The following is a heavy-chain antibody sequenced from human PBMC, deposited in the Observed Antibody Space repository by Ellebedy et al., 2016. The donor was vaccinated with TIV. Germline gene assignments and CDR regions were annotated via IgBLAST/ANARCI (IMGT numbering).Heavy chain of an antibody. Sequence: ASVKVSCKASGYTFTSYYMHWVRQAPGQGLEWMGIIDPSGGTTSYAQKFQGRVTMTRDTYTSTVYMELSSLRSEDTAVYYCARNLRSGGTGEDWFDPWGQGTLVTVSS. CDR1: GYTFTSYY. D-gene: IGHD3/OR15-3a*01. J-gene: IGHJ5*02. CDR2: IDPSGGTT. CDR3: ARNLRSGGTGEDWFDP. V-gene: IGHV1-46*01.